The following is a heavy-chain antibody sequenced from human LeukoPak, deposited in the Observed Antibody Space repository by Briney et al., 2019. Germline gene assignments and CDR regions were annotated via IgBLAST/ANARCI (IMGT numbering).Heavy chain of an antibody. D-gene: IGHD3-10*01. V-gene: IGHV1-2*06. CDR2: ININSGGT. J-gene: IGHJ3*02. CDR3: AVIGELFDI. Sequence: ASVKVSCKASGGTFSSYAISWVRQAPGQGLEWMGRININSGGTNYAQTFQGRVTMTRDTSISTAYMELSRLRSDDTAVYYCAVIGELFDIWGQGTMVTVSS. CDR1: GGTFSSYA.